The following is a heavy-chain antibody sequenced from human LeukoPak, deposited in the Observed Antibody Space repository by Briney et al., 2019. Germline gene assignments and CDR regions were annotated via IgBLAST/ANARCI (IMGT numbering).Heavy chain of an antibody. CDR3: AKDGADFGENGWFDP. Sequence: GGSLRLSRSASVFTFRNYANHWVRQAPGKGLEDVSVISINGGSTYFADSAKGRFTKSRDNSKNTVHLQVDSPRPEDTAVYYRAKDGADFGENGWFDPWGQGTLVTVPS. CDR1: VFTFRNYA. V-gene: IGHV3-64D*06. J-gene: IGHJ5*02. D-gene: IGHD3-10*01. CDR2: ISINGGST.